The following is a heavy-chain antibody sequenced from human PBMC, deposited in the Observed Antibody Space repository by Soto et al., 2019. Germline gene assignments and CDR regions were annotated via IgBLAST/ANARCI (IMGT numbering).Heavy chain of an antibody. CDR1: GGTFSSYA. CDR3: ARKTYDFWSGYYLPYYYYGMDV. Sequence: QVQLVRSGAEVKKPGSSVKVSCKASGGTFSSYAISWVRQAPGQGLEWMGGIIPIFGTANYAQKFQGRVTITADESTSTAYMELSSLRSEDTAVYYCARKTYDFWSGYYLPYYYYGMDVWGQGTTVTVSS. CDR2: IIPIFGTA. J-gene: IGHJ6*02. D-gene: IGHD3-3*01. V-gene: IGHV1-69*01.